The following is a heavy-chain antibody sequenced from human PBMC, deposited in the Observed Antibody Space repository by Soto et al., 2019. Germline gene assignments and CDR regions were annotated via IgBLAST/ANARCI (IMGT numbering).Heavy chain of an antibody. D-gene: IGHD3-10*01. CDR2: IIPLFGTT. CDR1: GDTFKNCV. Sequence: QGQVVQSGVDVRRPGSSVKVSCKSSGDTFKNCVISWVRQAPGQGLEWMGGIIPLFGTTDFAQRFQGRLTITTDEYTTTAYMELSRLRSEDTATYYCAAELGFGKLSVVWGQGTTVIVSS. J-gene: IGHJ6*02. V-gene: IGHV1-69*01. CDR3: AAELGFGKLSVV.